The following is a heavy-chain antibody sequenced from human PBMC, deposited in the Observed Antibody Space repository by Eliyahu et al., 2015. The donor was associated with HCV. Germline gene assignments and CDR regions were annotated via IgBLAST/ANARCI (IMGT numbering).Heavy chain of an antibody. V-gene: IGHV3-23*01. CDR2: ISGSGGST. D-gene: IGHD6-19*01. CDR1: GFTFPNYA. CDR3: AKDTRSGWYGVSSY. Sequence: VQLLESGGGLVQPGGSLRLSCAASGFTFPNYAMIWVRQAPGKGLEWVSAISGSGGSTYYADSVKGRFTISRDNSKNTLYLQMNSLRAEDTAVYYCAKDTRSGWYGVSSYWGQGTLVTVSS. J-gene: IGHJ4*02.